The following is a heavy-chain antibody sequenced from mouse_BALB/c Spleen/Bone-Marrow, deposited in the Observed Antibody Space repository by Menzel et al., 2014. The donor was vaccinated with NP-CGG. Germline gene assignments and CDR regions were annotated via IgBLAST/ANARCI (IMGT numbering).Heavy chain of an antibody. J-gene: IGHJ3*01. CDR3: TRSYYAKEGAWFAY. D-gene: IGHD1-1*01. CDR1: GYTFTSYY. V-gene: IGHV1S81*02. Sequence: QVQLQQSGAELVKPGASVKSSCKASGYTFTSYYMYRVKQRPGQGLEWIGGINPSNGGTNFNEKFKSKATLTVDKSSSTAYMQLSSLTSEDSAVYYCTRSYYAKEGAWFAYWGQGTLVTVSA. CDR2: INPSNGGT.